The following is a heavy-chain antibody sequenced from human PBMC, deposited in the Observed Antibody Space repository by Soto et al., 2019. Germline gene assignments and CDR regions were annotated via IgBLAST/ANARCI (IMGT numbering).Heavy chain of an antibody. J-gene: IGHJ4*02. CDR2: IYYSGNT. Sequence: QVQLQESGPGLVKPSQTLSLTCTVSGGSIINGDYYWSWIRQPPGKGLEWIGYIYYSGNTYYNPSLKSRVMISVDTSKNQFSLNLSSETAADTAVYYCASGYYDILTGRDTKYYFDYWGQGALVTVSS. V-gene: IGHV4-30-4*01. CDR3: ASGYYDILTGRDTKYYFDY. CDR1: GGSIINGDYY. D-gene: IGHD3-9*01.